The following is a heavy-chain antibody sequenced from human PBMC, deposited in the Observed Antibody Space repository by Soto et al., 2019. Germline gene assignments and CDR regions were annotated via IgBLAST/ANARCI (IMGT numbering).Heavy chain of an antibody. D-gene: IGHD4-4*01. J-gene: IGHJ4*02. CDR3: ARAQSNYQTFDH. CDR1: GDSMSSYY. V-gene: IGHV4-59*01. Sequence: QVQLHESGPGLVKPSETLSLTCTDSGDSMSSYYWSWIRQPPGKVLECIGYIYYSGSTNYNHSLRSRVTMSVDPSKNHFSLRLSSVTAADTAVYYCARAQSNYQTFDHWGQGSQVTVSS. CDR2: IYYSGST.